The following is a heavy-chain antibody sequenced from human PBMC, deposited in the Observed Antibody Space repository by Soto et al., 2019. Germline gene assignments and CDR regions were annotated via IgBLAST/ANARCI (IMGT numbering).Heavy chain of an antibody. CDR1: GFTFSSYG. J-gene: IGHJ5*02. Sequence: GGSLRLSCAASGFTFSSYGMHWVRQAPGKGLEWVAVIWYDGSNKYYADSVKGRFTISRDNSKNTLYLQMNSLRAEDTAVYYCARDKVGACWFDPWGQGTLVTVSS. V-gene: IGHV3-33*01. CDR3: ARDKVGACWFDP. D-gene: IGHD1-26*01. CDR2: IWYDGSNK.